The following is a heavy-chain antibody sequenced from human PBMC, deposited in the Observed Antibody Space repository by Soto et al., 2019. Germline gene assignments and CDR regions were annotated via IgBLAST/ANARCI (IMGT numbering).Heavy chain of an antibody. V-gene: IGHV3-23*01. CDR2: ISGGGSST. CDR3: AKVRTPEPYYYYYGMDV. CDR1: GFTFSSYA. D-gene: IGHD1-26*01. J-gene: IGHJ6*02. Sequence: HPGGSLRLSCATSGFTFSSYAMSWVRQAPGKGLEWVTSISGGGSSTYYADSVKGRFTISRDNSKNTLYLHMNSLRVEDTAVYFCAKVRTPEPYYYYYGMDVWGQGTTVTVSS.